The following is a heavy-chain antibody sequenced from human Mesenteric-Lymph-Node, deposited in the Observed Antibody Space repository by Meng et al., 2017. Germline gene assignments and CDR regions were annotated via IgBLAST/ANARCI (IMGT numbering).Heavy chain of an antibody. D-gene: IGHD2-2*01. CDR1: GGSISSSSW. J-gene: IGHJ4*02. CDR3: ASGRKYCSSTSCYGQFDY. CDR2: IYHSGST. V-gene: IGHV4-4*02. Sequence: VKPQRSGPGLGQPSGTLSLTRAVSGGSISSSSWWSWVRQPPGKGLEWIGEIYHSGSTNYNPSLKSRVTISVDKSKNQFSLKLSSVTAADTAVYYCASGRKYCSSTSCYGQFDYWGQGTLVTVSS.